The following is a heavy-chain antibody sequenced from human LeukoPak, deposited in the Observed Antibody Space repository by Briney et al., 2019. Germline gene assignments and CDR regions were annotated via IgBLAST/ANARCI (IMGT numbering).Heavy chain of an antibody. V-gene: IGHV3-7*01. J-gene: IGHJ5*02. CDR1: GFSLSAYW. D-gene: IGHD2-2*01. Sequence: GGSLRLSCAASGFSLSAYWMTWVRQAPGKGLEWVANINRDGSQKNHVDSVKGRFTISRDNAKNSLYLQMNSLTAEDTAVYYCATSSNAPGNHWGQGTLVTVSS. CDR3: ATSSNAPGNH. CDR2: INRDGSQK.